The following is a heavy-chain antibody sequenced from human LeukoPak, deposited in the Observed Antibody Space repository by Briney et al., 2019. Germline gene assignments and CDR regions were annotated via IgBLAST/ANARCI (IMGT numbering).Heavy chain of an antibody. J-gene: IGHJ2*01. CDR2: ISSSGSTI. D-gene: IGHD5-12*01. CDR3: ARGWLRINWYFDL. Sequence: GGSLRLSCAASGFTFSSYEMNWVRQAPGKGLEWVSYISSSGSTIYYADSVKGRFTISRDNAKNSLYLQMNSLRAEDTAFYYCARGWLRINWYFDLWGRGTLVTVSS. V-gene: IGHV3-48*03. CDR1: GFTFSSYE.